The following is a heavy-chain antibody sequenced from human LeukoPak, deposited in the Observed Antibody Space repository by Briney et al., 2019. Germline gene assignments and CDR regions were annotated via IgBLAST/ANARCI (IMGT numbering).Heavy chain of an antibody. D-gene: IGHD1-1*01. CDR1: GFTFRNYY. V-gene: IGHV3-30-3*01. Sequence: GGSLRLSCAASGFTFRNYYMHWVRQAPGKGLEWVTVISLDGNNEYYADSVKGRSSLSRDNSMNTLYLQLNSLRTENTAMYYCARDLSGHWTYDYWGQGTLVTVSS. CDR3: ARDLSGHWTYDY. CDR2: ISLDGNNE. J-gene: IGHJ4*01.